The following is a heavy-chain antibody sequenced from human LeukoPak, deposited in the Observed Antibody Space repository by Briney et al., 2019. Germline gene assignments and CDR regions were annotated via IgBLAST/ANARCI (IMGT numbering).Heavy chain of an antibody. CDR1: GYTFTTYG. CDR2: INAYNGNT. Sequence: ASVKVSCTASGYTFTTYGISWVRQAPGQGLEWMGWINAYNGNTNYAQKLQGRVTMTTDTSTSTAYTELRSLRSDDTAVYYCARPRGSSGRGDFDYWGQGTLVTVSS. CDR3: ARPRGSSGRGDFDY. D-gene: IGHD6-19*01. V-gene: IGHV1-18*01. J-gene: IGHJ4*02.